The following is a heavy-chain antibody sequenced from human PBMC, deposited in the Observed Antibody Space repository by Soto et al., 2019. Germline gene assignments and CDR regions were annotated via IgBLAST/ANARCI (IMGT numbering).Heavy chain of an antibody. CDR3: TRQDVGLWFGEFHIHGMDV. CDR2: IRSKANSYAT. CDR1: GFTFSGSA. D-gene: IGHD3-10*01. V-gene: IGHV3-73*02. J-gene: IGHJ6*02. Sequence: EVQLVESGGGLVQPGGSLKLSCAASGFTFSGSAMHWVRQASGKGLEWVGRIRSKANSYATAYAASVKGRFTISRDDSKNTAYLQMNSLKTEDTSVYSCTRQDVGLWFGEFHIHGMDVWGQGTTVTVSS.